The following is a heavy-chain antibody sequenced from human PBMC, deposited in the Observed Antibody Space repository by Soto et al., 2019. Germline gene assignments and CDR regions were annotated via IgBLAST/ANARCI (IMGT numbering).Heavy chain of an antibody. D-gene: IGHD5-18*01. J-gene: IGHJ6*02. CDR1: GGSFSGYY. CDR3: ARGGRGYSYGYRVYYGMDV. Sequence: SETLSLTCAVYGGSFSGYYWSWIRQPPGKGLEWIGEINHSGSTNYNPSLKSRVTISVDTSKNQFSLKLSSVTAADTAVYYCARGGRGYSYGYRVYYGMDVWGQGTTVTVS. CDR2: INHSGST. V-gene: IGHV4-34*01.